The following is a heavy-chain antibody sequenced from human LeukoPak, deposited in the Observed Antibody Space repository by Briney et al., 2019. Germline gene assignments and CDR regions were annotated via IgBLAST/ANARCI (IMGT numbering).Heavy chain of an antibody. CDR1: GGSFSGYY. Sequence: PSETLSLTCAVYGGSFSGYYWSWIRQPPGKGLEWIGEINYSGSTNYNPSLKSRVTISVDTTKNQFSLKLSSVTAADTAVYYCARGGGIVVVPAAIRPYRYNWFDPWGQGTLVTISS. CDR3: ARGGGIVVVPAAIRPYRYNWFDP. CDR2: INYSGST. V-gene: IGHV4-34*01. D-gene: IGHD2-2*01. J-gene: IGHJ5*02.